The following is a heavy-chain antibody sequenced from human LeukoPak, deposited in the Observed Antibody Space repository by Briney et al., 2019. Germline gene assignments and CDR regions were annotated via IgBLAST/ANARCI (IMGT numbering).Heavy chain of an antibody. CDR3: ARDLPFGELLVYDAFDI. V-gene: IGHV4-4*02. Sequence: PSETLSLTCAVSGGSISSSNWWSWVRQSPGKGLEWIGEIYYSGSTKYNPSLKSRVTISVDKSKSQFSLKLSSVTAADTAVYYCARDLPFGELLVYDAFDIWGQGTMVTVSS. J-gene: IGHJ3*02. CDR1: GGSISSSNW. CDR2: IYYSGST. D-gene: IGHD3-10*01.